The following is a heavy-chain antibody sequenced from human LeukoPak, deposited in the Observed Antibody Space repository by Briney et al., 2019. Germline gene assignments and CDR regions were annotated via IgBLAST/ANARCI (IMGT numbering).Heavy chain of an antibody. CDR2: INHSGST. D-gene: IGHD6-13*01. J-gene: IGHJ5*02. CDR3: ASSPGQLFP. V-gene: IGHV4-34*01. Sequence: SETLSLTCAVYGGSFSGYYWSWIRQPPGKGLEWIGEINHSGSTNYNPSLKSRVTISVDTSKNQFSLKLSSVTAADTAVYYCASSPGQLFPWGQRTLVTVSS. CDR1: GGSFSGYY.